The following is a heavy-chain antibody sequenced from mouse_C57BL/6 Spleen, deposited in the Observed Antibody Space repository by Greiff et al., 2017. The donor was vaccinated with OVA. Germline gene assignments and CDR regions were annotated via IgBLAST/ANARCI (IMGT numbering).Heavy chain of an antibody. Sequence: QVQLQQSDAELVKPGASVKISCKVSGYTFPDHTIHWMQQRPEQGLEWIGYIYPRDGSTKYNEKFKGKDTLTADKSSSTAYMQRNSLTSEDSAVYFCAMIYYDNYEYFDVWGTGTTVTVSS. CDR2: IYPRDGST. D-gene: IGHD2-1*01. J-gene: IGHJ1*03. CDR3: AMIYYDNYEYFDV. CDR1: GYTFPDHT. V-gene: IGHV1-78*01.